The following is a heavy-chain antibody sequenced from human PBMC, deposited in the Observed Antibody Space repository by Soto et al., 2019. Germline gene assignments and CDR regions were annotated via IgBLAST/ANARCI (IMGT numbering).Heavy chain of an antibody. V-gene: IGHV3-21*01. J-gene: IGHJ6*02. CDR3: ARDLKVAGTNSFYYYGMDV. Sequence: GGSLRLSCAASAFTFSNHTMTWFRQAPDTGLEWVSSISRSSRNIYNADSVKGRFTISRDNAKNALYRHMNSLRAGDTAVYYCARDLKVAGTNSFYYYGMDVWGQGTTVTVSS. D-gene: IGHD6-19*01. CDR2: ISRSSRNI. CDR1: AFTFSNHT.